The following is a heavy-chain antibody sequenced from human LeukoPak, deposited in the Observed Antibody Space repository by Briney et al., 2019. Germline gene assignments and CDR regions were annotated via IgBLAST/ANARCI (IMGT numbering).Heavy chain of an antibody. Sequence: GGSLKPSWPPPGFTFTSYAMSGFRQAPGKGWNGFSPIIGSGGSTYYADSVKGRFTISRDNSKNTLYLQMNSLRAEDTAVYYCAKVNLGSSWYLGAFDIWGQGTMVTVSS. CDR3: AKVNLGSSWYLGAFDI. CDR2: IIGSGGST. CDR1: GFTFTSYA. V-gene: IGHV3-23*01. J-gene: IGHJ3*02. D-gene: IGHD6-13*01.